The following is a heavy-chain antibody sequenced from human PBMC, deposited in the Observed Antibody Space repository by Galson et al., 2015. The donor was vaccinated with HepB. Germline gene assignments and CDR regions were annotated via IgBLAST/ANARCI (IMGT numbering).Heavy chain of an antibody. CDR3: ARLYYYDSSSYYFDY. CDR1: GYKFTSYF. J-gene: IGHJ4*02. CDR2: IYPGDSDT. Sequence: QSGAEVKKPGESLKTSCKGSGYKFTSYFIAWVRQMPGKGLEWMGIIYPGDSDTKYSPSFQGQVTISADRSISTAYLQWSSLKASDTAMYYCARLYYYDSSSYYFDYWGQGTLVTVSS. V-gene: IGHV5-51*01. D-gene: IGHD3-22*01.